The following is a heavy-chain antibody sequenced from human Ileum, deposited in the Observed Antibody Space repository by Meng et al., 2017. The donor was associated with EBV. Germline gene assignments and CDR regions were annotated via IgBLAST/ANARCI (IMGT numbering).Heavy chain of an antibody. D-gene: IGHD2-21*02. V-gene: IGHV4-61*08. CDR2: MSYTGST. CDR3: ARERGGGDRGIQ. Sequence: QVQLQEAGQGLVKPSATLSLTWSVSNGSVSSYGYYWTWIRQPPGKGLEWIGYMSYTGSTNYKSTLKSRVTISVDKSKNQFSLKLSSVTAADTAVYYCARERGGGDRGIQWGQGTLVTVSS. CDR1: NGSVSSYGYY. J-gene: IGHJ4*02.